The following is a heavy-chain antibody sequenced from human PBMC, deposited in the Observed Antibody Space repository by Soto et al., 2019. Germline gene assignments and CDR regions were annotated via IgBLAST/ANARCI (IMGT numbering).Heavy chain of an antibody. J-gene: IGHJ4*02. Sequence: SVKVSCKASGGTFSSYTISWVRQAPGQGLEWMGRIIPILGIANYAQKFQGRVTITADKSTSTAYMELSSLRSEDTAVYYCAVGTRLRTGTLDYWGQGTLVTVSS. CDR3: AVGTRLRTGTLDY. D-gene: IGHD1-1*01. CDR1: GGTFSSYT. V-gene: IGHV1-69*02. CDR2: IIPILGIA.